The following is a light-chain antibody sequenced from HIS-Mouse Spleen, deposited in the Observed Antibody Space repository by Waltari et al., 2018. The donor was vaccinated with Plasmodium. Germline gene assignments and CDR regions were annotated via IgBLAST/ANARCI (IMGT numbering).Light chain of an antibody. V-gene: IGLV3-19*01. CDR1: SLRSYY. CDR2: GKN. J-gene: IGLJ2*01. Sequence: SSELTQDPAVSVALGQTVRITCQGDSLRSYYASWYQQKPGQAPVLVIYGKNNRPSGIADRVSGSSSGNTASLTITGAQAEDEADYYCNSRDSSGTHGVFGGGTKLTVL. CDR3: NSRDSSGTHGV.